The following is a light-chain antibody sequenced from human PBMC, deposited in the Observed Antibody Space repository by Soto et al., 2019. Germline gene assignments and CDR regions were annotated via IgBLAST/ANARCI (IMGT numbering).Light chain of an antibody. J-gene: IGKJ4*01. CDR2: GAS. CDR3: QQYGSSPLT. V-gene: IGKV3-20*01. Sequence: EIVLTQSPGTLSLSPGERATLSCRASQSASSNLAWYQQKPGQAPRLLIYGASSRATGIPDRFSGSGSGTDFTLTISRLEPEDFAVYYCQQYGSSPLTFGGGTKVDNK. CDR1: QSASSN.